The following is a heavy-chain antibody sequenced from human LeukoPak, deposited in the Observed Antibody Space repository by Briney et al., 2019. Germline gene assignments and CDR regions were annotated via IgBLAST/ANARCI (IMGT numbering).Heavy chain of an antibody. J-gene: IGHJ6*03. CDR2: IYYSGSI. CDR1: ADSISSNSHY. V-gene: IGHV4-39*07. Sequence: SETLSLTCTVSADSISSNSHYCGWIRQPPGKGLEWIGSIYYSGSIYYNPSLKSRVTISVDTSKNQFSLRLSSVTAADTAVYSCARVSSRRMYYFYYMDVWGTGTTVTVSS. CDR3: ARVSSRRMYYFYYMDV. D-gene: IGHD2/OR15-2a*01.